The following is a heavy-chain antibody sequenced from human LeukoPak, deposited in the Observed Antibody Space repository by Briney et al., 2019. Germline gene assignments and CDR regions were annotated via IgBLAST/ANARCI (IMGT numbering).Heavy chain of an antibody. J-gene: IGHJ3*02. D-gene: IGHD6-19*01. CDR2: ISWNSGSI. Sequence: GGSLRLSCAASGFTFDDYAMHWVRQAPGKGLEWVSGISWNSGSIGYADSVKGRFTISRDNAKNSLYLQMNSLRAEDTALYYCAKDIKIAVAGTGAFDIWGQGTMVTVSS. CDR3: AKDIKIAVAGTGAFDI. V-gene: IGHV3-9*01. CDR1: GFTFDDYA.